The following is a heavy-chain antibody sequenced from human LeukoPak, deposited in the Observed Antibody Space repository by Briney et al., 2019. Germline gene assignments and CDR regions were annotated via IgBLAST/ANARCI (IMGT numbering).Heavy chain of an antibody. J-gene: IGHJ4*02. CDR3: ARDRMSSSFPMDVDY. CDR2: ITTSGTYI. V-gene: IGHV3-21*01. CDR1: GFTFSSYN. Sequence: PGGSLRLSCAASGFTFSSYNMNWVRQAPGKGLEWVSCITTSGTYIYYADSVKGRFTVSRDNAKNSLYLQMNSLRAEDTAVYYCARDRMSSSFPMDVDYWGQGTLVTVSS. D-gene: IGHD6-6*01.